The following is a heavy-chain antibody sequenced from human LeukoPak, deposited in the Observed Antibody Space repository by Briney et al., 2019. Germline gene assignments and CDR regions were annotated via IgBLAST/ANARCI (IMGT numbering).Heavy chain of an antibody. CDR3: ARGDGATPPDAFDV. Sequence: PGGSLRLSCTASGFTFSSYSMNWVRQAPGKGLQWVSSNSSGSTYIYYADSVKGRFTISRDNTKNSLYLQMNSLRGEDTAVYYCARGDGATPPDAFDVWGQGTMVTVSS. CDR1: GFTFSSYS. V-gene: IGHV3-21*01. D-gene: IGHD3-10*01. CDR2: NSSGSTYI. J-gene: IGHJ3*01.